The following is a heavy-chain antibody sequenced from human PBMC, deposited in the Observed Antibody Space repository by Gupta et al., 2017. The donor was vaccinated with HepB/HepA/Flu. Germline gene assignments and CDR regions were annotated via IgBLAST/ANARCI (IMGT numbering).Heavy chain of an antibody. CDR2: ITWNSRAI. J-gene: IGHJ4*02. Sequence: EVQLVESGGGLVQPGRSLRLSCTGSGFAFDDFAFHWVRQVPGKGLEWVSGITWNSRAIGYADSVRGRFTISRDNARNSLYLQINSLRAEDTALYYCVKDGGPYYDSSGYPWDWGQGTLVTVSS. V-gene: IGHV3-9*01. CDR3: VKDGGPYYDSSGYPWD. CDR1: GFAFDDFA. D-gene: IGHD3-22*01.